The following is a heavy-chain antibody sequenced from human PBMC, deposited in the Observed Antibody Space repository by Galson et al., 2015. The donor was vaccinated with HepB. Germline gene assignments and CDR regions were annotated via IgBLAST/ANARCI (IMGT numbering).Heavy chain of an antibody. J-gene: IGHJ4*02. V-gene: IGHV3-49*04. D-gene: IGHD3-10*01. CDR1: GFTFGDYA. CDR2: IRSKAYGGTT. Sequence: SLRLSCAASGFTFGDYAMSWVRQAPGKGLEWVGFIRSKAYGGTTEYAASVKGRFTISRDDSKSIAYLQMNSLKTEDTAVYYCTRDALLWFGELLALDYWGQGTLVTVSS. CDR3: TRDALLWFGELLALDY.